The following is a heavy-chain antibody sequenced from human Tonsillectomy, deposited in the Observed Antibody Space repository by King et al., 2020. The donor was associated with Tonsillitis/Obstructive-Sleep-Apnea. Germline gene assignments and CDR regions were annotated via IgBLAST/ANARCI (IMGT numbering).Heavy chain of an antibody. D-gene: IGHD3-22*01. J-gene: IGHJ6*02. Sequence: VQLVESGGGVVHPGRSLRLSCAASGFTFSNYGMHWVRQSPGKGLEWVAVIWYDGSNKYYADSVKGRFTISRDNSRNTLYLQMNSLRAEDTAVYYCARVDYYDNSCYYYYYYGMDVWGQGTTVTVSS. CDR1: GFTFSNYG. CDR2: IWYDGSNK. V-gene: IGHV3-33*01. CDR3: ARVDYYDNSCYYYYYYGMDV.